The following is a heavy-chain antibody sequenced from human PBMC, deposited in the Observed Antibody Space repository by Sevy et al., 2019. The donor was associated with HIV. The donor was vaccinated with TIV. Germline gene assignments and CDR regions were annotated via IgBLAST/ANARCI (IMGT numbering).Heavy chain of an antibody. V-gene: IGHV5-51*01. Sequence: GESLKISCKISGYSFTSYCIGWVRQMTGKGLDWMGIFCPGDSDISYSPSFQGQVTISADKSISTVYLQWRSLKASDTAMYYCTRQGPSDGMDVWGRRTTVTVSS. CDR1: GYSFTSYC. CDR3: TRQGPSDGMDV. CDR2: FCPGDSDI. J-gene: IGHJ6*02.